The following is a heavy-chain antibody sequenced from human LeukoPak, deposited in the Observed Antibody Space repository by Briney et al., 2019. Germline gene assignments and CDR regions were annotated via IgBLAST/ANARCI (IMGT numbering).Heavy chain of an antibody. Sequence: SETLSLTCTVSGGSISSYYWSWIRQPPGKGLEWIGYIYYSGSTNYNPSLKSRATISVDTSKNQFSLKLSSVTAADTAVYYCARRGNGGVATTASPFDIWGQGTMVTVSS. CDR2: IYYSGST. D-gene: IGHD5-12*01. J-gene: IGHJ3*02. CDR3: ARRGNGGVATTASPFDI. V-gene: IGHV4-59*08. CDR1: GGSISSYY.